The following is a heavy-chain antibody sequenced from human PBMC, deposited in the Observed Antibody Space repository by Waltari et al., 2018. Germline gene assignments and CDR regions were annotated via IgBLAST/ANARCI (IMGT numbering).Heavy chain of an antibody. Sequence: QVQLQESGPGLVKPSETLSLTCTVSGGSISSYYWSWIRQPPGTGLEWIGYIYYSGSTNYNPSLKSRVTRSVDTSKNQFALKLSSVTAADTAVYYCASSRWYYYDSSGNPPIAFDYWGQGTLVTVSS. J-gene: IGHJ4*02. CDR1: GGSISSYY. CDR3: ASSRWYYYDSSGNPPIAFDY. CDR2: IYYSGST. V-gene: IGHV4-59*01. D-gene: IGHD3-22*01.